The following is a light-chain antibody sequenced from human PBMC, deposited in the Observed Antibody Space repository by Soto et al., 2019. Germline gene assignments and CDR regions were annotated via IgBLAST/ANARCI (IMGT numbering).Light chain of an antibody. Sequence: EIVMTQSPGTLSLSPGERATLSCRSSQLVSSSLLAWYQQKPGQAPRLLMYGASSRATGIPDRFSGSGSGTDFTLTISRLEPEDFAVYFCHQYGTSPETFGQGTTGDIK. CDR2: GAS. V-gene: IGKV3-20*01. J-gene: IGKJ1*01. CDR3: HQYGTSPET. CDR1: QLVSSSL.